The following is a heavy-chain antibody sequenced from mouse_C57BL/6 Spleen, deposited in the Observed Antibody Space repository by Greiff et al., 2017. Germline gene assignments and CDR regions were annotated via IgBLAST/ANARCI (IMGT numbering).Heavy chain of an antibody. CDR1: GYTFTSYW. D-gene: IGHD2-4*01. Sequence: VQLQQPGTELVKPGASVKLSCKASGYTFTSYWMHWVKQRPGQGLEWIGDINPSNGGTTYNEKFKSKATLTVDKSSSTAYMQLSSLTSEDSAVYNCARGYYDYDWFDYWGQGTTLTVSS. V-gene: IGHV1-53*01. J-gene: IGHJ2*01. CDR3: ARGYYDYDWFDY. CDR2: INPSNGGT.